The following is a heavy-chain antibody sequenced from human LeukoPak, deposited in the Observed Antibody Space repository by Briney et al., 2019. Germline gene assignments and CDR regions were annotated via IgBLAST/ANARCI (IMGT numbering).Heavy chain of an antibody. J-gene: IGHJ4*02. D-gene: IGHD6-19*01. CDR2: ISSSSSYI. CDR3: ARDWTYNSGWYGFDY. V-gene: IGHV3-21*01. Sequence: PGGSLRLSCAASGFTFSSYWMHWVRQAPGKGLEWVSSISSSSSYIYYADSVKGRFTISRDNAKHSLYLQMNSLRADDTAVYYCARDWTYNSGWYGFDYWGQGTLVTVSS. CDR1: GFTFSSYW.